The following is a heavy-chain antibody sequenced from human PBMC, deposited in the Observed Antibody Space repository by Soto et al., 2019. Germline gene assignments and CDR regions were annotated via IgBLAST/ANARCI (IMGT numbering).Heavy chain of an antibody. Sequence: QVQLVQSGAEVKKPGSSVKVSCKASGGTFSSYTISWVRQAPGQGLEWMGRIIPILGIANYAQKFQGRVTITANKSTSTAYMELSSLRSEDTAVYYCACSGDWGVVTAICDYWGQGTLVTVSS. CDR1: GGTFSSYT. CDR3: ACSGDWGVVTAICDY. CDR2: IIPILGIA. J-gene: IGHJ4*02. V-gene: IGHV1-69*02. D-gene: IGHD2-21*02.